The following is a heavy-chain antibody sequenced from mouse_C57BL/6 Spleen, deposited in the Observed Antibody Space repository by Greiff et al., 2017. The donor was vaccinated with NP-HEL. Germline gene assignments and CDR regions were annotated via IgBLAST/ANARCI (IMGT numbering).Heavy chain of an antibody. CDR2: INPYNGDT. CDR3: ARRGGFFSAVVAAGYFDV. J-gene: IGHJ1*03. Sequence: VQLQQSGPELVKPGDSVKISCKASGYSFTGYFMNWVMQSHGKSLEWIGRINPYNGDTFYNQKFKGKDTLTVDKSSSTAHMELRSLTSEDSAVYYCARRGGFFSAVVAAGYFDVWGTGTTVTVSS. D-gene: IGHD1-1*01. CDR1: GYSFTGYF. V-gene: IGHV1-20*01.